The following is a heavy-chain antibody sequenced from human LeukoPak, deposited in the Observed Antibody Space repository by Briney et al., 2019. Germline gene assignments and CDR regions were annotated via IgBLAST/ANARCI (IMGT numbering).Heavy chain of an antibody. CDR3: ARSVYGDYNWFDP. D-gene: IGHD4-17*01. J-gene: IGHJ5*02. Sequence: GGSLRLSCAASGFTFSSYAMSWVRQAPGQGLGWVSAISGSGGSTYYADSVKGRFTISRDNAKNSLYLQMNSLRAEDTAVYYCARSVYGDYNWFDPWGQGTLVTVSS. V-gene: IGHV3-23*01. CDR2: ISGSGGST. CDR1: GFTFSSYA.